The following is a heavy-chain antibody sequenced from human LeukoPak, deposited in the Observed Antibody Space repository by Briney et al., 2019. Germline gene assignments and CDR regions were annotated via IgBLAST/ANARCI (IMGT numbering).Heavy chain of an antibody. D-gene: IGHD5-18*01. V-gene: IGHV3-74*01. CDR2: TNSDGSGT. Sequence: GGSLRLSCAASGFTFNTYWMHWVRQAPGKGLVWVSRTNSDGSGTRYADSVKGRFTISRDNSKNTLYLQMNSLRAEDTAVYYCARAGTGYSYGFFDYWGQGTLVTVSS. J-gene: IGHJ4*02. CDR1: GFTFNTYW. CDR3: ARAGTGYSYGFFDY.